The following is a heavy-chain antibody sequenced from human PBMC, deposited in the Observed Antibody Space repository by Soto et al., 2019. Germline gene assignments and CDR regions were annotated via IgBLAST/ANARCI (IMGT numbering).Heavy chain of an antibody. V-gene: IGHV4-39*01. D-gene: IGHD3-22*01. CDR3: MLGSGWKDFDY. CDR2: IYYSGST. J-gene: IGHJ4*02. Sequence: PSYPLPLTFNTSVTTIRESTYYWGWIRQPPGKGLEWIGNIYYSGSTYYNPSLKSRVTISVDTSKNQFSLKLSSVTAADTAVYYCMLGSGWKDFDYWGQG. CDR1: VTTIRESTYY.